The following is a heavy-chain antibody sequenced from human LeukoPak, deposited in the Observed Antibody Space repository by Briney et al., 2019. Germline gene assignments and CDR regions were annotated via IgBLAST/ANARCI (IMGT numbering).Heavy chain of an antibody. D-gene: IGHD6-13*01. Sequence: PSETLSLTCTVSGGSISSYYWSWIRQPPGKGLEWIGYIYYSGSTNYNPSLKSRVTISVDTSKNQFSLKLSSVTAADTAVYYCAREAGGIAAAGYYYYYMDVWGKGTTVTISS. J-gene: IGHJ6*03. CDR2: IYYSGST. CDR3: AREAGGIAAAGYYYYYMDV. V-gene: IGHV4-59*01. CDR1: GGSISSYY.